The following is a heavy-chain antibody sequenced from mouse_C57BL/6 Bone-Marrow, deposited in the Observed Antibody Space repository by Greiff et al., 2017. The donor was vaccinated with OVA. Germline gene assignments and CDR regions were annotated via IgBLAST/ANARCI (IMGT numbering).Heavy chain of an antibody. CDR3: TRDRTVVPWYFDV. CDR2: ISSGGDYI. D-gene: IGHD1-1*01. V-gene: IGHV5-9-1*02. CDR1: GFTFSSYA. J-gene: IGHJ1*03. Sequence: EVKLVESGEGLVKPGGSLKLSCAASGFTFSSYAMSWVRQTPEKRLEWVAYISSGGDYIYYADTVKGRFTISRDNARNTLYLQMSSLKSEDKAMSYCTRDRTVVPWYFDVWGTGTTVTVSS.